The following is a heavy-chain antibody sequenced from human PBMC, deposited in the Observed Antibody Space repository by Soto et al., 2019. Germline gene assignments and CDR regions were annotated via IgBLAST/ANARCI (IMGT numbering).Heavy chain of an antibody. CDR3: ARQGCSSTSCSSKYYYYGMDV. V-gene: IGHV5-51*01. CDR2: IYPGDSDT. CDR1: GYSFTSYW. Sequence: PGESLKISCKGSGYSFTSYWIGWVRQMPGKGLEWMGIIYPGDSDTRYSPSFQGQVTISADKSISTAYLQWSSLKASDTAMYYCARQGCSSTSCSSKYYYYGMDVWGQRTTVTVSS. D-gene: IGHD2-2*01. J-gene: IGHJ6*02.